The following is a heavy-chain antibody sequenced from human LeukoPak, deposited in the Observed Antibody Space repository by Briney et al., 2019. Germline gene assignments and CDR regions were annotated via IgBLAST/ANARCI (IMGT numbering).Heavy chain of an antibody. CDR1: GGSISSYY. D-gene: IGHD3-22*01. CDR2: IYYSGST. Sequence: SETLSLTCTVSGGSISSYYWSWIRQPPGKGLEWIGYIYYSGSTNYNPSLKSRVTISVDTSKNQFSLKLSSVTAADTAVYYCARLGKYDSSGWYAFDIWGQGTMVTVSS. CDR3: ARLGKYDSSGWYAFDI. J-gene: IGHJ3*02. V-gene: IGHV4-59*08.